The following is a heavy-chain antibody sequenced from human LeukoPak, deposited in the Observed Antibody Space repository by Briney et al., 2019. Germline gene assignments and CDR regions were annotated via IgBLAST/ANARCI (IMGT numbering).Heavy chain of an antibody. CDR2: MNPNSGNT. CDR1: GYTFTSYA. D-gene: IGHD3-10*02. J-gene: IGHJ3*02. Sequence: ASVKVSCKASGYTFTSYAMNWVRQAPGQGLEWMGWMNPNSGNTGYAQKFQGRVTMTRNTSISTAYMELSSLRSEDTAVYYCARVMLEGPGAFDIWGQGTMVTVSS. V-gene: IGHV1-8*02. CDR3: ARVMLEGPGAFDI.